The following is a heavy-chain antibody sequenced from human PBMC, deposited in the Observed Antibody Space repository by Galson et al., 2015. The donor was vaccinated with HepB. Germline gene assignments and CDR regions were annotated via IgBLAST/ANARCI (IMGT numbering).Heavy chain of an antibody. CDR1: PGSMRSSSYY. J-gene: IGHJ6*02. CDR2: TYCSGST. V-gene: IGHV4-39*07. Sequence: LSLTCTVSPGSMRSSSYYWGWIRQPPGKGLEWTGSTYCSGSTYHNPSLSSRVTISVDTSKNQFSLRLSSVSAADTAVYYCARDSVLPVDLGGYYYYGMDVWGEGTTVTVSS. D-gene: IGHD2-2*01. CDR3: ARDSVLPVDLGGYYYYGMDV.